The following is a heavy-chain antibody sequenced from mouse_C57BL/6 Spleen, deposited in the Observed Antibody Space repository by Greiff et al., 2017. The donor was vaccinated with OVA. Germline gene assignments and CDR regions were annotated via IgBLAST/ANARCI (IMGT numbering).Heavy chain of an antibody. CDR1: GYTFTSYD. CDR2: IYPRDGST. V-gene: IGHV1-85*01. CDR3: ARDYYGSSGAY. J-gene: IGHJ3*01. D-gene: IGHD1-1*01. Sequence: VQLQQSGPELVKPGASVKLSCKASGYTFTSYDLNWVKQRPGQGLEWIGWIYPRDGSTKYNEKFKGKATLTVDTSSSTAYMELHSPTSEDSAVYFCARDYYGSSGAYWGQGTLVTVSA.